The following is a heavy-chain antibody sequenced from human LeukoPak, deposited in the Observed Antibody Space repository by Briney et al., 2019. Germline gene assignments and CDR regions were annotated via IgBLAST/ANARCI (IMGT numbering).Heavy chain of an antibody. D-gene: IGHD3-10*01. CDR1: GASMSSSF. CDR3: ARTSGSYSHPYYCYYYMDI. CDR2: VFTTGGT. V-gene: IGHV4-4*07. J-gene: IGHJ6*03. Sequence: SETLSLTCTVSGASMSSSFWIWVRQSAGKGLEWIGHVFTTGGTNYNPSLKSRVSISVDKSKSQVSLKLTSVTAADTAVYFCARTSGSYSHPYYCYYYMDIWGSGTTVTVSS.